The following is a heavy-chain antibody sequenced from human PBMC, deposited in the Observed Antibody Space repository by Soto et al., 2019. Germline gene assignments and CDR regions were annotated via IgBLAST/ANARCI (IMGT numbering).Heavy chain of an antibody. V-gene: IGHV3-74*01. Sequence: EVQLVESGGGLVRPGGSLRLSCAASGFTFSYYWMHWVRQAPGKGLVWVSRIHSDGSSTTYADFVKGRFIISRDNARNTVDLQMSSVRVEDTAVYYCARGDGGAFDRGGQGTVVTVSS. D-gene: IGHD4-17*01. J-gene: IGHJ3*01. CDR1: GFTFSYYW. CDR3: ARGDGGAFDR. CDR2: IHSDGSST.